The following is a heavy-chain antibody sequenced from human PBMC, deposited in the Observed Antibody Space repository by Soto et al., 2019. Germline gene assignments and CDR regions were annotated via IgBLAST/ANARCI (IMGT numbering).Heavy chain of an antibody. CDR3: ARTIGPTIFRVVTPYYFDY. CDR2: IYHSGNT. V-gene: IGHV4-38-2*01. J-gene: IGHJ4*02. CDR1: GYSISLGYY. Sequence: SETLSLTCAVSGYSISLGYYWGWIRQPPGKGLEWIGSIYHSGNTYYNPSLKSRVTISVDTSKNQFSLKLSSVTAADTAVYYCARTIGPTIFRVVTPYYFDYWGQGTLVTVSS. D-gene: IGHD3-3*01.